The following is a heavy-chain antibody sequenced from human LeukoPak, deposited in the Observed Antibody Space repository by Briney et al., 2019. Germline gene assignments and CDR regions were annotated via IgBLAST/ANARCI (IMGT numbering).Heavy chain of an antibody. J-gene: IGHJ6*03. Sequence: KPSETLSLTCTVSGGSISSSSYYWGWIRHPPGKGLEWIGSIYYSGSTYYNPSLKSRVTISVDTSKNQFSLKLSSVTAADTAVYYCGFASYYYYMDVWGKGTTVTVSS. CDR3: GFASYYYYMDV. CDR1: GGSISSSSYY. V-gene: IGHV4-39*01. CDR2: IYYSGST.